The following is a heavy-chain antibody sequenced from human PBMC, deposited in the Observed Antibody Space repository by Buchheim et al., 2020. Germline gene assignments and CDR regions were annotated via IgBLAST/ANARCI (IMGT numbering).Heavy chain of an antibody. CDR2: IYHSGST. J-gene: IGHJ4*01. Sequence: QVQLQESGPGLVKPSETLSLTCTVSGCSICSYYWSWIRQPPGKGLEWIGYIYHSGSTNYIPSLKSRVTISIDTSKNQFSLKLSSVTAADTAVYYCARDIDYWGQGTL. V-gene: IGHV4-59*01. CDR1: GCSICSYY. CDR3: ARDIDY.